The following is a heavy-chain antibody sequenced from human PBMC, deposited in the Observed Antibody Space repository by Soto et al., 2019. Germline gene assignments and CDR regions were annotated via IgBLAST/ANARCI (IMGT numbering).Heavy chain of an antibody. J-gene: IGHJ4*02. CDR1: GFTFSYYY. Sequence: PGGSLRLSCAASGFTFSYYYMTWIRQSPGKGLEWVSYISSSSSYTNYADSVKGRFTISRDNAKNSLYLQMNSLRAEDTAVYYCARVGYSYGYALDYWGQGTLVTVSS. V-gene: IGHV3-11*06. CDR3: ARVGYSYGYALDY. D-gene: IGHD5-18*01. CDR2: ISSSSSYT.